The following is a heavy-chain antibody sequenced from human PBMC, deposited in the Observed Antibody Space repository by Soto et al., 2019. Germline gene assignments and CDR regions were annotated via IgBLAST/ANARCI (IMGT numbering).Heavy chain of an antibody. D-gene: IGHD6-13*01. V-gene: IGHV1-69*06. J-gene: IGHJ4*02. CDR1: GGTFSSYA. CDR2: IIPIFGTA. Sequence: SVKVSCKASGGTFSSYAISWVRQAPGQGLEWMGGIIPIFGTANYAQKFQGRVTITADKSTSTAYMELSSLRSEDTAVYYCARLKGSWHRYYFDYWGQGTLVTVSS. CDR3: ARLKGSWHRYYFDY.